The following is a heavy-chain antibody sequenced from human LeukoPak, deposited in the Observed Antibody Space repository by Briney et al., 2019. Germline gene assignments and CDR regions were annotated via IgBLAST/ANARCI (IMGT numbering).Heavy chain of an antibody. D-gene: IGHD2-2*01. CDR2: IYHSGSA. Sequence: PSETLSLTCAVSGYSISSGYYWGWIRQPPGKGLEWIGSIYHSGSAYYNPSLKSRVTISVDTSKNQFSLKLSSVTAADTAVYYCAALSPGSTSSDYWGQGTLVTVSS. J-gene: IGHJ4*02. CDR3: AALSPGSTSSDY. V-gene: IGHV4-38-2*01. CDR1: GYSISSGYY.